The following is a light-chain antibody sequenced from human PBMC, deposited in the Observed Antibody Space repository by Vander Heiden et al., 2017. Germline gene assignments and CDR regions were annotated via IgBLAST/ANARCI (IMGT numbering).Light chain of an antibody. J-gene: IGLJ3*02. CDR3: SSYTTSVTLV. V-gene: IGLV2-14*03. CDR2: DVY. CDR1: SSDVGAYDY. Sequence: QSALTQPASVSGSPGQSITISCTGTSSDVGAYDYVSWYQQHPGDAPKLIIYDVYNRPSGVSTRFSGSKSGFTAALTISGLQAEDEADYYCSSYTTSVTLVFGGGTKLTVL.